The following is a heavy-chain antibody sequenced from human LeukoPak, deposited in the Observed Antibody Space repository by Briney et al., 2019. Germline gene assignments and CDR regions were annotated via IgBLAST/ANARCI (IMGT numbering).Heavy chain of an antibody. CDR2: ISTSGSTI. CDR1: GFTFSDYY. CDR3: AKDRQSSGNYRWFDP. D-gene: IGHD3-10*01. V-gene: IGHV3-11*01. J-gene: IGHJ5*02. Sequence: GGSLRLSCAASGFTFSDYYMSWIRQAPGKGLEWVSYISTSGSTIYYADSLKGRFTISRDNAKNSLYLQMNSLTTEDTALYYCAKDRQSSGNYRWFDPWGQGTLVTVSS.